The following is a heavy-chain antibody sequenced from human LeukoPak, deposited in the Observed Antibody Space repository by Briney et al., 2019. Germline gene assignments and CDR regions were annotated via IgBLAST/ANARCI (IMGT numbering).Heavy chain of an antibody. J-gene: IGHJ4*02. Sequence: PSQTLSLTCAVSGGSISSGGYSWSWIRQPLGKGLEWIGYIYHSGSTYYNPSLKSRVTISVDRSKNQFSLKLSSVTAADTAVYYCARHDYGSGIVDYWGQGTLVTVSS. D-gene: IGHD3-10*01. CDR1: GGSISSGGYS. CDR2: IYHSGST. CDR3: ARHDYGSGIVDY. V-gene: IGHV4-30-2*01.